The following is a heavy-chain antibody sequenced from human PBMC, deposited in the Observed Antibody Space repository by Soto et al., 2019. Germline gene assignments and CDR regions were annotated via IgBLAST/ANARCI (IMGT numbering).Heavy chain of an antibody. J-gene: IGHJ6*02. V-gene: IGHV4-31*03. CDR3: ARAIYSYGYPGYYYGMDV. D-gene: IGHD5-18*01. CDR2: IYYSGST. Sequence: PLETLSLTCTVSGGSISSGGYYWSWIRQHPGKGLEWIGYIYYSGSTYYNPSLKSRVTISVDTSKNQFSLKLSSVTAADTAVYYCARAIYSYGYPGYYYGMDVWGQGTTVTVSS. CDR1: GGSISSGGYY.